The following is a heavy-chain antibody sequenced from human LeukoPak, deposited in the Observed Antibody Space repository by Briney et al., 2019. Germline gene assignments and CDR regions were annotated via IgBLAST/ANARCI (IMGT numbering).Heavy chain of an antibody. D-gene: IGHD3-10*01. CDR3: ARLWFGELSDLDY. J-gene: IGHJ4*02. V-gene: IGHV1-2*02. CDR2: INPNSGGT. Sequence: VKVSCKASGYTFTSYDINWVRQATGQGLEWMGWINPNSGGTNYAQKFQGRVTMTRDTSISTAYMELSRLRSDDTAVYYCARLWFGELSDLDYWGQGTLVTVSS. CDR1: GYTFTSYD.